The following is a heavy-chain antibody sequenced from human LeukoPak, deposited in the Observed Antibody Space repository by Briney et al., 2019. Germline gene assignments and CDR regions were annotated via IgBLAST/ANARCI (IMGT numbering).Heavy chain of an antibody. D-gene: IGHD1-14*01. CDR3: ARGVRSETFDY. V-gene: IGHV3-53*01. J-gene: IGHJ4*02. CDR2: IYSGGST. Sequence: GSLRLSCAASGFTVSSNYMSWVRQAPGKGLEWVSVIYSGGSTYYADSVKGRFTIPRDNSKNTLYLQMNSLRAEDTAVYYCARGVRSETFDYWGQGTLVTVSS. CDR1: GFTVSSNY.